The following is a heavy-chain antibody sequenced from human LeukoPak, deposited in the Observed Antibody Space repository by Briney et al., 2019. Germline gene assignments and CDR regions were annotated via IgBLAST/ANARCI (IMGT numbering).Heavy chain of an antibody. CDR3: AKVVGSGWSGAFDI. CDR1: GFTLTSHA. CDR2: VSRDGGRE. V-gene: IGHV3-23*01. Sequence: GGSLRLSCAASGFTLTSHAMTWVRRAPGKGLEWVSVVSRDGGREYYTDSVKGRFTISRDNSKSTVYLQMESLRADDTAAYYCAKVVGSGWSGAFDIWGQGTVVAVSS. J-gene: IGHJ3*02. D-gene: IGHD6-19*01.